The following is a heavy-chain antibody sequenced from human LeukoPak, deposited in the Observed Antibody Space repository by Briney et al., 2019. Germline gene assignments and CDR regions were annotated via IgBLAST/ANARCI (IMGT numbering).Heavy chain of an antibody. D-gene: IGHD3-10*01. CDR1: GFTFSSYW. Sequence: GGSLRLSCAASGFTFSSYWMHWFRQAPGKGLVWVSRINTDGSSTSYADSVKGRFTISRDNAKNTLSLQMNSLSAEDTAVYYCARTYYPISYYFDYWGQGTLVTVFS. CDR2: INTDGSST. CDR3: ARTYYPISYYFDY. V-gene: IGHV3-74*01. J-gene: IGHJ4*02.